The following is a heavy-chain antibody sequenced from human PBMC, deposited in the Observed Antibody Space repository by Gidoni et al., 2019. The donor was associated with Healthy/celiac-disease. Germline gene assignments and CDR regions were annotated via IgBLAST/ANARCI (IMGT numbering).Heavy chain of an antibody. V-gene: IGHV4-39*01. CDR3: ARRMYSSGGFDP. CDR2: IYYSGST. J-gene: IGHJ5*02. D-gene: IGHD6-19*01. Sequence: QLQLQESGPGLVKPSETLSLTCTVSGGSISSSSYYWGWIRQPPGKGLEWIGSIYYSGSTYYNPSLKSRVTISVDTSKNQFSLKLSSVTAADTAVYYCARRMYSSGGFDPWGQGTLVTVSS. CDR1: GGSISSSSYY.